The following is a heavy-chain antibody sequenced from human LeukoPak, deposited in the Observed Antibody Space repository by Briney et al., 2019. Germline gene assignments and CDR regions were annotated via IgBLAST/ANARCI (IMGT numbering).Heavy chain of an antibody. J-gene: IGHJ4*02. Sequence: GSLRLSCAASGFTFSSYALHWVRQAPGKGLEWVAVISYDGNNKYYADSVKGRFTISRDNSKNTLYLQMNSLRAEDTAVYYCARVASSSFDYWGQGTLVTVSS. CDR3: ARVASSSFDY. V-gene: IGHV3-30-3*01. CDR2: ISYDGNNK. D-gene: IGHD6-6*01. CDR1: GFTFSSYA.